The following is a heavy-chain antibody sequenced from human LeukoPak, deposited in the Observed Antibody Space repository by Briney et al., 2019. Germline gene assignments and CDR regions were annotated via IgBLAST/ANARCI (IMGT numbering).Heavy chain of an antibody. J-gene: IGHJ6*02. CDR1: GFTFSSYS. D-gene: IGHD2-15*01. V-gene: IGHV3-21*01. CDR3: ARDNGVVVAAPDAYYYYYGMDV. Sequence: GGSLRLSCAASGFTFSSYSMNWVRQAPGKGLEWVSSISSSSSYIYYADSVKGRFTISRDNAKNSLYLQMNSLRAEDTAVYYCARDNGVVVAAPDAYYYYYGMDVWGQGTTVTVSS. CDR2: ISSSSSYI.